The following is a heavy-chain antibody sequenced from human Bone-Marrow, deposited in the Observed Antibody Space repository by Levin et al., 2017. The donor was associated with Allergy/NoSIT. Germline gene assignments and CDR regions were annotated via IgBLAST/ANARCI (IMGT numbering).Heavy chain of an antibody. Sequence: GGSLRLSCAASGFTFSGYWMHWVRQAPGKGLVWVSRINSDGSSTSYADSVKGRFTISRDNAKNTLYLEMNSLRAEDTAVYYCATGGSGYGRYWGQGTLVTVSS. V-gene: IGHV3-74*01. CDR1: GFTFSGYW. J-gene: IGHJ4*02. CDR3: ATGGSGYGRY. D-gene: IGHD5-12*01. CDR2: INSDGSST.